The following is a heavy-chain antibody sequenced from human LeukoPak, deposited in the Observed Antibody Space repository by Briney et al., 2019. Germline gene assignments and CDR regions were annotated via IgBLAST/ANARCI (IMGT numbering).Heavy chain of an antibody. J-gene: IGHJ4*02. CDR3: ARGRIQLWMGIDY. CDR2: IYYSGST. D-gene: IGHD5-18*01. Sequence: ASETLSLTCTVSGGSISSSSYYWGWIRQPPGKGLEWIGSIYYSGSTYYNPSLKSRVTIPVDTSKNQFSLKLSSVTAADTAVYYCARGRIQLWMGIDYWGQGTLVTVSS. CDR1: GGSISSSSYY. V-gene: IGHV4-39*01.